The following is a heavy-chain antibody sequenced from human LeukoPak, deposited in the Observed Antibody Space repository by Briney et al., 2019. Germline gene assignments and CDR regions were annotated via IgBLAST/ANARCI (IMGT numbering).Heavy chain of an antibody. J-gene: IGHJ4*02. Sequence: GRSLRLSCAASGFTFSSYAIHWVRQAPGKGLEWVAVISYDGSNKYYADSVKGRFTISRDNSKNTLYLQMNSLRAEDTAFYYCSKKTGRPLGSTDFDYWGQGTLVTVSS. CDR2: ISYDGSNK. CDR1: GFTFSSYA. CDR3: SKKTGRPLGSTDFDY. V-gene: IGHV3-30-3*02. D-gene: IGHD4-17*01.